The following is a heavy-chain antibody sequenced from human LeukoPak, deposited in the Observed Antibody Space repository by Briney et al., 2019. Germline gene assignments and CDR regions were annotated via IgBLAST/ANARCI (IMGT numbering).Heavy chain of an antibody. CDR2: IYYSGST. CDR1: VSSISSSNPY. Sequence: SSVTLSLTCTVPVSSISSSNPYWGWFRQHPGKGLEWIGYIYYSGSTYYNPSLKSRVTISVDTSKNQFSLKLSSVTAADTAVYYCARDRGPYSGYDSYYLDYWGQGTLVTVSS. V-gene: IGHV4-31*03. D-gene: IGHD5-12*01. CDR3: ARDRGPYSGYDSYYLDY. J-gene: IGHJ4*02.